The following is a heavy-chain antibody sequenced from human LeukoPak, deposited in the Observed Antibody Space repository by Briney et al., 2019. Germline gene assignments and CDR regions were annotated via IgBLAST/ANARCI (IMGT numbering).Heavy chain of an antibody. D-gene: IGHD3-9*01. CDR1: GFTVSSNY. Sequence: GGSLRLSCAASGFTVSSNYMSWVRQAPGKGLEWVSVIYSGGSTYYADSEKGRFTISRDNSKNTLYLQMNSLRAEDTAVYYCARGENYDILTGYFDYWGQGTLVTVSS. CDR2: IYSGGST. J-gene: IGHJ4*02. CDR3: ARGENYDILTGYFDY. V-gene: IGHV3-66*02.